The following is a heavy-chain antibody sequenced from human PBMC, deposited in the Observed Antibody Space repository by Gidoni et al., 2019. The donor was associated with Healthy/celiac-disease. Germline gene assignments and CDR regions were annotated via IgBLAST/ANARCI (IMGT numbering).Heavy chain of an antibody. Sequence: WIGSIYYSGSTYYNPSLKSRATISVDTSKNQFSLKLSSVTAADTAVYYCASHRNGYYAGYFDYWGQGTLVTVSS. CDR2: IYYSGST. V-gene: IGHV4-39*01. J-gene: IGHJ4*02. D-gene: IGHD4-17*01. CDR3: ASHRNGYYAGYFDY.